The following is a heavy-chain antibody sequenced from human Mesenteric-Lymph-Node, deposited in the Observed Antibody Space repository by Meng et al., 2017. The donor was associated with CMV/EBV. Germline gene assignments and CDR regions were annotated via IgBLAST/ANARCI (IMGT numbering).Heavy chain of an antibody. CDR1: GFTFSSYG. D-gene: IGHD3-16*01. Sequence: GESLKISCAASGFTFSSYGMHWVRQAPGKGLEWVAAIWYDGNNEYFADSVKGRFTISRDNSKNTLYLQMNSLRAEDTAVYYCAKEFGRGSFDSWGQGTLVIVSS. J-gene: IGHJ4*02. CDR3: AKEFGRGSFDS. V-gene: IGHV3-33*06. CDR2: IWYDGNNE.